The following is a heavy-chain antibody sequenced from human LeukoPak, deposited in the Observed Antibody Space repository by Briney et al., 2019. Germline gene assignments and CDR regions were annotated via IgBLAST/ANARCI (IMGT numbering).Heavy chain of an antibody. CDR1: GGSISSNSYY. CDR2: IYYSGST. D-gene: IGHD3-22*01. CDR3: ARDLAVLGYFHFDY. J-gene: IGHJ4*02. V-gene: IGHV4-39*07. Sequence: SQTLSLTCTVSGGSISSNSYYWGWIRQPPGKGLEWIGSIYYSGSTYYNPSLKSRVTISVDTSKNQFSLKLSSVTAADTAVYYCARDLAVLGYFHFDYWGQGTLVTVSS.